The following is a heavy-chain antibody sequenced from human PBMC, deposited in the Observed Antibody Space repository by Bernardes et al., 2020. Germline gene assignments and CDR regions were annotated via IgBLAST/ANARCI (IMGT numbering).Heavy chain of an antibody. CDR2: VNGDGSTT. Sequence: GGSLRLSCAASGFTFSTYWMPWVRQAPGKGLVWVARVNGDGSTTTYADPVKGRFTISRDNAKNPLYLQMNSLGAEDTAVYYCTTGGMDVWGKGTTVTVSS. V-gene: IGHV3-74*01. CDR1: GFTFSTYW. J-gene: IGHJ6*03. D-gene: IGHD3-10*01. CDR3: TTGGMDV.